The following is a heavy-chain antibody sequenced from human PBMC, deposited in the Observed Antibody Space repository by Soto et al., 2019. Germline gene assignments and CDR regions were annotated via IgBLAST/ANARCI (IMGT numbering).Heavy chain of an antibody. J-gene: IGHJ4*02. Sequence: ASVKVSCKASGYTFTSYGISWVRQAPGQGLEWMGWISAYNGNTNYAQKLQGRVTMTTDTSTSTAYMELRSLRSDDTAVYYCARDLPIFYSTRPSIDYWGQGTLVTVSS. CDR1: GYTFTSYG. CDR3: ARDLPIFYSTRPSIDY. V-gene: IGHV1-18*01. CDR2: ISAYNGNT. D-gene: IGHD3-3*02.